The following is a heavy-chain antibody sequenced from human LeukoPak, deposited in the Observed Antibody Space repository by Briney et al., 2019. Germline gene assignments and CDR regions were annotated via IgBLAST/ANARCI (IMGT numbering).Heavy chain of an antibody. D-gene: IGHD3-10*01. J-gene: IGHJ4*02. CDR3: GKDVPYGGDY. V-gene: IGHV3-33*03. CDR1: GFTFSHFA. CDR2: IWYDGTHG. Sequence: GGSLRLSCAASGFTFSHFAMHWVRQTPGTGLQWVASIWYDGTHGNYVDSVKGRFTISRDNSKNMLYLQMNSLRAEDTAVYYCGKDVPYGGDYWGQGTLVTVSS.